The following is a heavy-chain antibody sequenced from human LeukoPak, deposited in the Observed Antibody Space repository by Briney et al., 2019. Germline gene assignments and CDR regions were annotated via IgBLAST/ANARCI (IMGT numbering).Heavy chain of an antibody. CDR1: RFTFSDYA. Sequence: GGSLRLSCAASRFTFSDYAMHWVRQAPGKGLEWVVLISYDGSKKYYGDSVKGRFTISRDNSRNTLYLQMDSLRDEDTAVYWCARGRSSSNWLDYWGQGTLVTVSS. D-gene: IGHD6-13*01. CDR2: ISYDGSKK. J-gene: IGHJ4*02. CDR3: ARGRSSSNWLDY. V-gene: IGHV3-30*01.